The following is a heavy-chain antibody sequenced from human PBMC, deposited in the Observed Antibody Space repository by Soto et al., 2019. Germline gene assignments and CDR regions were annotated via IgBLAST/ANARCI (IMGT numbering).Heavy chain of an antibody. CDR2: IYYSGST. CDR3: ATFYGDYVSY. J-gene: IGHJ4*02. CDR1: GGSISSYY. Sequence: PSETLSLTCPVSGGSISSYYWGWIRQPPGKGLEWIGSIYYSGSTFYNPSLKSRVTISVDTSKNQFSLKLSSVTAADTAVYYCATFYGDYVSYWGQGTLVTVSS. V-gene: IGHV4-39*01. D-gene: IGHD4-17*01.